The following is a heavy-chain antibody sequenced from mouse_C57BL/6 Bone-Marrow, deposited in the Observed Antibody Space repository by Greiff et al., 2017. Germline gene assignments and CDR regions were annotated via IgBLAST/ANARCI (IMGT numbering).Heavy chain of an antibody. CDR3: VRQDYGSSWHYTMDY. CDR2: IRSKSNNYAT. Sequence: EVQLQQSGGGLVQPKGSLKLSCAASGFSFNTYAMNWVRQAPGKGLEWVARIRSKSNNYATYYADSVKDRFTISRDDSESMLYLQMNNLKTEDTAMYYCVRQDYGSSWHYTMDYWGQGTSVTVSS. V-gene: IGHV10-1*01. J-gene: IGHJ4*01. CDR1: GFSFNTYA. D-gene: IGHD1-1*01.